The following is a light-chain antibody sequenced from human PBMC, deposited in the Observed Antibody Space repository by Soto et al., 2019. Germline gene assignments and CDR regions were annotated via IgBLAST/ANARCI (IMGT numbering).Light chain of an antibody. J-gene: IGKJ5*01. CDR3: QQYYSIPIT. CDR2: WAS. Sequence: DILMTQSPASLAVSLCERATINFKSSRIFLYSSNNKNYLAWYQQKPGQPPKLLIYWASTRESGVPDRFSGSGSGTDFTLTISSLQAEDVAVYYCQQYYSIPITFGQGTRLEIK. V-gene: IGKV4-1*01. CDR1: RIFLYSSNNKNY.